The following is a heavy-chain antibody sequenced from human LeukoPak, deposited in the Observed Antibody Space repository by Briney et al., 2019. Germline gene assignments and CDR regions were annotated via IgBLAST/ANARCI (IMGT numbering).Heavy chain of an antibody. CDR1: GYTFTGYY. D-gene: IGHD6-19*01. Sequence: ASVKVSSKASGYTFTGYYMHWVRQAPGQGLEWMGWINPNSGGTNYAQKFQGWVTMTRDTSISAAYMELSRLRSDDTAVYYCARARGLVVPAAAGIAVAGTSAFDIWGQGTMVTVSS. J-gene: IGHJ3*02. CDR2: INPNSGGT. CDR3: ARARGLVVPAAAGIAVAGTSAFDI. V-gene: IGHV1-2*04.